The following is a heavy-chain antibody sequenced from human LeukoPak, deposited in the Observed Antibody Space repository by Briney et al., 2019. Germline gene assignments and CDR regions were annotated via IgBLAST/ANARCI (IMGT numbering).Heavy chain of an antibody. CDR1: GGSITGYY. CDR2: IYSGGST. V-gene: IGHV4-4*07. Sequence: PSDTLSLTCNVSGGSITGYYRSWIRQSAGQGLEWIGRIYSGGSTNYNPCLKSRVTMSVDTSKNQFSLHLSSMTAADTAVYYCARDKVTRIYCSSSSSYGHYYYYCGMDVWGQGTTVTVSS. D-gene: IGHD2-2*01. CDR3: ARDKVTRIYCSSSSSYGHYYYYCGMDV. J-gene: IGHJ6*02.